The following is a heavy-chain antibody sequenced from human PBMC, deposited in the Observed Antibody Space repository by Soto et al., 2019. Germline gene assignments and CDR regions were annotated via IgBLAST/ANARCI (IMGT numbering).Heavy chain of an antibody. Sequence: PGGSLRLSCAASEFTFSNYAMSWVRQAPGKGLEWVSAISYGGGTTYYADSVKGRFTISRDNSKNTLYLQMNSLRAEDTAVYYCAKNPGFYNDTATYEFDSWGQEDVLTISS. CDR2: ISYGGGTT. CDR1: EFTFSNYA. J-gene: IGHJ4*02. V-gene: IGHV3-23*01. D-gene: IGHD3-22*01. CDR3: AKNPGFYNDTATYEFDS.